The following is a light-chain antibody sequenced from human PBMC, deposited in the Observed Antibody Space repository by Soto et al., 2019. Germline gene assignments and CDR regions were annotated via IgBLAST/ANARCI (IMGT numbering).Light chain of an antibody. J-gene: IGKJ4*01. CDR1: QSVSSN. CDR2: VAA. Sequence: EIVMTQSPATLSVSPGERATLSCRASQSVSSNLAWYQQKPGQTPKLLIYVAASTATGIPARFSSSGSGTEYTLTISSLQDEDFAVYYCQQYNVWPLTFGGGTKVEFK. CDR3: QQYNVWPLT. V-gene: IGKV3-15*01.